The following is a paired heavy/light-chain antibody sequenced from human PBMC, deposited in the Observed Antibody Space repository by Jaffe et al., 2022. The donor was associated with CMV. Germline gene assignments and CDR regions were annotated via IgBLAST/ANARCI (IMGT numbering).Heavy chain of an antibody. J-gene: IGHJ3*02. D-gene: IGHD1-26*01. V-gene: IGHV4-39*01. Sequence: QLQLQESGPGLVKPSETLSLTCTVSGGSISSSSYYWGWIRQPPGKGLEWIGSIYYSGSTYYNPSLKSRVTISVDTSKNQFSLKLSSVTAADTAVYFCARPEKIVGATYAFDIWGQGTMVTVSS. CDR1: GGSISSSSYY. CDR2: IYYSGST. CDR3: ARPEKIVGATYAFDI.
Light chain of an antibody. CDR1: QSVSSSY. Sequence: EIVLTQSPGTLSLSPGERATLSCRASQSVSSSYLAWYQQKPGQAPRLLIYGASSRATGIPDRFSGSGSGTDFTLTISRLEPEDFAVYYCQQYGSSPHWTFGQGTKVEIK. V-gene: IGKV3-20*01. J-gene: IGKJ1*01. CDR3: QQYGSSPHWT. CDR2: GAS.